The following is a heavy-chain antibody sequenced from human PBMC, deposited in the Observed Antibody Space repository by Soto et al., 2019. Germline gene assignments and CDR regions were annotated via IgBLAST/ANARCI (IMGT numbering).Heavy chain of an antibody. Sequence: ASETLSLTCTVSGDSVSTNSYSWGWIRQSPGKGLEWIGTIYSSENTYYNPSLLSRVTISVDTSKNEFSLRLSSVTAADTAVYCCARLNGYCISTNCHGYYGMDVWGQGTTVTAP. CDR1: GDSVSTNSYS. D-gene: IGHD2-2*03. CDR2: IYSSENT. V-gene: IGHV4-39*01. CDR3: ARLNGYCISTNCHGYYGMDV. J-gene: IGHJ6*02.